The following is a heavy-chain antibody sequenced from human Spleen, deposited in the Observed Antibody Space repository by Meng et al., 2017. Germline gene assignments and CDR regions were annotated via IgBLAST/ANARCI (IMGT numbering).Heavy chain of an antibody. Sequence: LVESGAEVKKPGSSGMAACKAAGCTFSSYAISWVRQAPGQGLEWMGGIIPIFGTANYAQKFQGRVTITADESTSTAYMELSSLRSEDTAVYYCARSIAARPGLFDYWGQGTLVTVSS. V-gene: IGHV1-69*01. CDR1: GCTFSSYA. J-gene: IGHJ4*02. D-gene: IGHD6-6*01. CDR3: ARSIAARPGLFDY. CDR2: IIPIFGTA.